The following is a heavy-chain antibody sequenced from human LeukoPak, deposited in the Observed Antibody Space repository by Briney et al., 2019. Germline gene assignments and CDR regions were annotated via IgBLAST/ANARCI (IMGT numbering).Heavy chain of an antibody. Sequence: SGGSLRLSCEGSGFTFSNYAMSWVRQAPGKGPEWVSGISASGSRTHYADSVKGRFIISRDNSKNTLYLQMNSLRAEDTAVYYCASGSGSYRTPYYYMDVWGTGTTVTVSS. CDR2: ISASGSRT. CDR3: ASGSGSYRTPYYYMDV. D-gene: IGHD3-10*01. V-gene: IGHV3-23*01. CDR1: GFTFSNYA. J-gene: IGHJ6*03.